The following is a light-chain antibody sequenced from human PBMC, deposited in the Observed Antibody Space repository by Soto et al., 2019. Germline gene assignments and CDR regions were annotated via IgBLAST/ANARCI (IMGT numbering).Light chain of an antibody. V-gene: IGLV2-14*01. CDR3: QSFDKYLSAVV. J-gene: IGLJ2*01. CDR2: EVS. Sequence: HSVLTQPASVSGSPGQSITISCTGTSSDVGGYAYVSWYQQYPGKAPKLVISEVSNRPSGISHRFSGSRSGNTASLTISGLQAEDEADYYCQSFDKYLSAVVFGGGTKLTVL. CDR1: SSDVGGYAY.